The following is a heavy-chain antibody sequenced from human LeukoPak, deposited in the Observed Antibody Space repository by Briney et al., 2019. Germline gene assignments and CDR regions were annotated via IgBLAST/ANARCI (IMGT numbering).Heavy chain of an antibody. CDR3: ARGTNTRRYCSSTSCYSNWFDP. CDR2: IYHSGST. D-gene: IGHD2-2*01. CDR1: GGSISSGGFS. Sequence: PSETLSLTCGVSGGSISSGGFSWSWIRQPPGKGLEWIGYIYHSGSTYYKPSLKSRVTISIDRSKNYSSLNLSSVTAVDTAVYYCARGTNTRRYCSSTSCYSNWFDPWGQGTLVTVSS. V-gene: IGHV4-30-2*01. J-gene: IGHJ5*02.